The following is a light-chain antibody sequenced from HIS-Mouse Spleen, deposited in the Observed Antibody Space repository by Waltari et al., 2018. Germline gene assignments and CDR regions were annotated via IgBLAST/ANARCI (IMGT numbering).Light chain of an antibody. CDR2: DVS. Sequence: QSALTQPRSVSGSPGQSVTISCTGTSSDVGGYNYVSWYQRPPGKAPKLMIYDVSKRPSGVPDRFSGSKSGNTASLTISGLQAEDEADYYCCSYAGSYTYVFGTGTKVTVL. J-gene: IGLJ1*01. V-gene: IGLV2-11*01. CDR1: SSDVGGYNY. CDR3: CSYAGSYTYV.